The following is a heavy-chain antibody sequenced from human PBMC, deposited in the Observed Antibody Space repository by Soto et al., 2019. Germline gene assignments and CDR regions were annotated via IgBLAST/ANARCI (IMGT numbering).Heavy chain of an antibody. CDR1: GATFSSYA. D-gene: IGHD3-22*01. V-gene: IGHV1-69*06. CDR2: IIPFFVTP. CDR3: ARDKGAYYSHLVY. Sequence: QVLLVQSGAEVKKPGSSVKVSCKLSGATFSSYAMSWVRQAPGQGLEWIGGIIPFFVTPNYAQKFQGRVTITADTSTATSYMELSSVRSDDTAVYYCARDKGAYYSHLVYWGQGTLVTVSS. J-gene: IGHJ4*02.